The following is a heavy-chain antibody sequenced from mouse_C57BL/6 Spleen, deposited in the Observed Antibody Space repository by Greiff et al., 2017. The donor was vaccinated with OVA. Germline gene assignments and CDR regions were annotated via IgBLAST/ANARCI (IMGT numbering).Heavy chain of an antibody. V-gene: IGHV3-6*01. Sequence: ESGPGLVKPSQSLSLTCSVTGYSITSGYYWNWIRQFPGNKLEWMGYISYDGSNNYNPSLKNRISITRDTSKNQFFLKLNSVTTEDTATYYCARAGYDYDVAFDYWGQGTPRTVSS. CDR3: ARAGYDYDVAFDY. D-gene: IGHD2-4*01. CDR1: GYSITSGYY. CDR2: ISYDGSN. J-gene: IGHJ2*01.